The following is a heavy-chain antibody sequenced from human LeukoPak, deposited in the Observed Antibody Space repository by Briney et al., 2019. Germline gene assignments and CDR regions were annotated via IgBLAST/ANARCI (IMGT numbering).Heavy chain of an antibody. CDR3: ARWRVPANWFDP. CDR2: ISAYNANT. V-gene: IGHV1-18*01. J-gene: IGHJ5*02. D-gene: IGHD2-2*01. Sequence: GASVTVSCKASVYTFSSYGIYGMGQAPGKGLEWLGWISAYNANTNYAQKLQGRVTMTTDTSTSTAYMELRSLRSDDTAVYYCARWRVPANWFDPWGQGTLVTVSS. CDR1: VYTFSSYG.